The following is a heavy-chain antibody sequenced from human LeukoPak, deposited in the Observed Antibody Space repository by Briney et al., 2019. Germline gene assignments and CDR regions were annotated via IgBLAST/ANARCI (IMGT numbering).Heavy chain of an antibody. D-gene: IGHD4-11*01. CDR3: ARHTYSNYHYYYYGMDV. CDR1: GGSISSYY. V-gene: IGHV4-59*08. J-gene: IGHJ6*02. Sequence: SETLSLTCTVSGGSISSYYWRWIRQPPGKGLEWIGYIYYSGSTDYNPSLKSRVTISVDTPKNQFSLNLSSVTAADTAVYYCARHTYSNYHYYYYGMDVWGQGTTVTVSS. CDR2: IYYSGST.